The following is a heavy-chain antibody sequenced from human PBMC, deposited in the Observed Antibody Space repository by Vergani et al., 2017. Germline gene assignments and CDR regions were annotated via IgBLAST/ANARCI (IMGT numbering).Heavy chain of an antibody. Sequence: QLQLQESGPGLVKPSETLSLTCTVSGGSISSSSYYWGWIRQPPGKGLEWIGEINHSGSTNYNPSLKSRVTISVDTSKNQFSLTLSSVTAADTAVYYWARGRYCSSTSCYYYYYYMDVWGKGTTVTVSS. CDR3: ARGRYCSSTSCYYYYYYMDV. J-gene: IGHJ6*03. CDR1: GGSISSSSYY. CDR2: INHSGST. V-gene: IGHV4-39*07. D-gene: IGHD2-2*01.